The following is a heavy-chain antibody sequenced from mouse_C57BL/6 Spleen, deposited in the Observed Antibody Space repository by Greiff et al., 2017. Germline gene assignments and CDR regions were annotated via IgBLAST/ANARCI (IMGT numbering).Heavy chain of an antibody. J-gene: IGHJ2*01. CDR2: INPNNGGT. Sequence: EVQLQQSGPELVKPGASVKISCKASGYTFTDYYMNWVKQSHGKSLEWIGDINPNNGGTSYNQKFKGKATLTVDKSSSTAYMELRSLTSEDSAVYYCARGGEGYWGRGTTLTVSS. CDR3: ARGGEGY. CDR1: GYTFTDYY. V-gene: IGHV1-26*01.